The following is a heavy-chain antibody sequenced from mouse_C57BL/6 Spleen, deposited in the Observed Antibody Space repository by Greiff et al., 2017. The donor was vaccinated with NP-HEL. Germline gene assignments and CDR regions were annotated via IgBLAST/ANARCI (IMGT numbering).Heavy chain of an antibody. CDR3: ARNYNYDYDRCFAY. J-gene: IGHJ3*01. D-gene: IGHD2-4*01. CDR1: GFSLTSYG. CDR2: IWSGGST. V-gene: IGHV2-2*01. Sequence: QVQLQQSGPGLVQPSQSLSITCTVSGFSLTSYGVHWVRQSPGKGLEWLGVIWSGGSTDYNAAFISRLSISKDNSKSQVFFKMNSLQADDTAIYYCARNYNYDYDRCFAYWGQGTLVTVSA.